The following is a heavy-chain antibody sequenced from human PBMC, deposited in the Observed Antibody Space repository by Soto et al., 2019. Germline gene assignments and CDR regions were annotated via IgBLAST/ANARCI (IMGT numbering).Heavy chain of an antibody. CDR2: IYYSGST. CDR1: GGSISSSSYY. D-gene: IGHD2-21*02. Sequence: LETLSLTCTVSGGSISSSSYYWGWIRQPPGKGLEWIGSIYYSGSTYYNPSLKSRVTISVDTSKNQFSLKLSSVTAADTAVYYCARHRAYCGGDCYSSDSYYYYYGMDVWGQGTTVTVSS. CDR3: ARHRAYCGGDCYSSDSYYYYYGMDV. J-gene: IGHJ6*02. V-gene: IGHV4-39*01.